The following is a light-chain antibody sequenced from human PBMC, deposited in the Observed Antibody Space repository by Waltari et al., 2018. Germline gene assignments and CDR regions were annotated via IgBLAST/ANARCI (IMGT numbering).Light chain of an antibody. V-gene: IGKV3-20*01. CDR3: QHYVSLPAT. CDR2: GAS. CDR1: QRVSRT. Sequence: RRASQRVSRTLACYQQKPGQAPRLLIYGASTRATGIPERFSGGGSETDFSLTISRLEPEDFAVYYCQHYVSLPATFGQGTKVEIK. J-gene: IGKJ1*01.